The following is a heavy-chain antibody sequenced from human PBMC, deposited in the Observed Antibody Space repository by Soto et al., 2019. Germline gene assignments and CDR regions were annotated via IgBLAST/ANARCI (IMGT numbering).Heavy chain of an antibody. CDR2: IDRDGTIT. D-gene: IGHD1-1*01. Sequence: PGGSLRLSCVGSGFSFSSYWMHWVRQSPEKGLEWVSRIDRDGTITTYADSVKGRFTISRDNAENTVYLQMNGLRPEDTAVYYCTRILERDLWGQGTQVTVSS. CDR1: GFSFSSYW. CDR3: TRILERDL. V-gene: IGHV3-74*03. J-gene: IGHJ5*02.